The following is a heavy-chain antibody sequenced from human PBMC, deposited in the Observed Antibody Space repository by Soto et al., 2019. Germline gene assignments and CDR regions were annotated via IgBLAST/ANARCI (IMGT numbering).Heavy chain of an antibody. CDR1: GFTFRFHS. D-gene: IGHD4-17*01. J-gene: IGHJ4*02. Sequence: EVQLVESGGGLVKPGGSLRVSCAASGFTFRFHSMTWFRHAPGKGLEWVSSISSSGSATYYADSVRGRFTISRDNAKNSLYLQMNSLRAEDTAVYYCSGVDDYADSYLDYWGQGTLVTVSS. V-gene: IGHV3-21*01. CDR3: SGVDDYADSYLDY. CDR2: ISSSGSAT.